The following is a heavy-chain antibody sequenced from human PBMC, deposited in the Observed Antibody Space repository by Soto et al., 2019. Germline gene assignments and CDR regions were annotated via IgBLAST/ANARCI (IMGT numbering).Heavy chain of an antibody. CDR3: ARESIGSGWNWFDP. J-gene: IGHJ5*02. D-gene: IGHD6-19*01. V-gene: IGHV4-59*12. CDR1: GGSISSYY. Sequence: SETLSLTCTVSGGSISSYYWSWIRQPPGKGLEWIGYFFYSGSTNYNPSLKSRVTISVDTSKNQFSLKLNSVTAADTAVYYCARESIGSGWNWFDPWGQGTLVTVSS. CDR2: FFYSGST.